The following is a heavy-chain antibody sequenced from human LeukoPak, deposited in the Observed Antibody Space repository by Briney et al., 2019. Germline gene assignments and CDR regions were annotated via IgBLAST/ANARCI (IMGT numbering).Heavy chain of an antibody. D-gene: IGHD1-26*01. CDR1: GFTFSDYY. V-gene: IGHV3-11*01. Sequence: KPGGSLRLSCAASGFTFSDYYMSWIRQAPGKGLEWVSYISNSGGTISYADSVKGRFTISRDNAKNSLYLQMDSLRVEDTAVYYCARTMMGATFDYWGQGTLVTVPS. CDR3: ARTMMGATFDY. CDR2: ISNSGGTI. J-gene: IGHJ4*02.